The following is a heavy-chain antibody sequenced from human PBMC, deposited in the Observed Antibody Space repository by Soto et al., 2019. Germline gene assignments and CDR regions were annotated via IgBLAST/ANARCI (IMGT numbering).Heavy chain of an antibody. D-gene: IGHD2-21*02. CDR2: IKHRGSS. CDR1: GGSFTDYH. CDR3: GRVVTADDAFDV. V-gene: IGHV4-34*01. Sequence: SETLSLTCGVYGGSFTDYHWSWIRQSPGKGLEWIGEIKHRGSSKYNPSLESRLFMSVDTSKNHFSLRLSSVTAAGTAAYYCGRVVTADDAFDVWGQGTMVTVSS. J-gene: IGHJ3*01.